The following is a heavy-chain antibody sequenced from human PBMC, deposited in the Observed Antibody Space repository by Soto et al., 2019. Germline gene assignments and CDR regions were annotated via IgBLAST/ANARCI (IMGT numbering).Heavy chain of an antibody. D-gene: IGHD3-3*01. V-gene: IGHV4-59*01. CDR1: GGSISSYY. CDR3: ACSQGVRWSGYYTGGGGPFDY. CDR2: IYYSGST. J-gene: IGHJ4*02. Sequence: SETLSLTCTVSGGSISSYYWSWIRQPPGKGLEWIGYIYYSGSTNYNPSLKSRVTISVDTSKNQFSLKLSSVTAADTAVYYCACSQGVRWSGYYTGGGGPFDYWGQGTLVTVSS.